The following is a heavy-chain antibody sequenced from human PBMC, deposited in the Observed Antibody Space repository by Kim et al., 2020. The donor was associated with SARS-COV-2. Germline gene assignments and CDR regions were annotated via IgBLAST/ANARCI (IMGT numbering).Heavy chain of an antibody. CDR2: IWYDGSNK. Sequence: GGSLRLSCAASGFTFSRYGMHWVRQAPVKGLEWVAVIWYDGSNKYYADSVKGRFTISRDNSKNTLYLQMNSLRAEDTAVYYCARDLHPTVYYYDSSGYYYYDAFDIWGQGTMVTVSS. J-gene: IGHJ3*02. D-gene: IGHD3-22*01. V-gene: IGHV3-33*01. CDR1: GFTFSRYG. CDR3: ARDLHPTVYYYDSSGYYYYDAFDI.